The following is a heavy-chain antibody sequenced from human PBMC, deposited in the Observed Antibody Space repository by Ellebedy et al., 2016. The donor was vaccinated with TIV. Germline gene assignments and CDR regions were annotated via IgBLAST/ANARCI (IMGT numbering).Heavy chain of an antibody. CDR3: ARAPVVVAATYFDY. CDR2: INHSGST. V-gene: IGHV4-34*01. CDR1: GGSFSGYY. D-gene: IGHD2-15*01. Sequence: SETLSLXXAVYGGSFSGYYWSWIRQPPGKGLEWIGEINHSGSTNYNPSLKSRVTISVDTSKNQFSLKLSSVTAADTAVYYCARAPVVVAATYFDYWGQGTLVTVSS. J-gene: IGHJ4*02.